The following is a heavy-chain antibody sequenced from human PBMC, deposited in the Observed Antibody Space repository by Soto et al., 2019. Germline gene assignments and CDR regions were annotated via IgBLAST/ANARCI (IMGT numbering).Heavy chain of an antibody. Sequence: QVQLVQSATEVKKPGASVRVSCKASGYTFNRYGITWVRQAPGQGLEWMGWIIAYNGNTNYAQKFQDRVTMTTDTSTNTGYMELSRLRSNDTAVYYCARAHPRIAASDDAVDIWGQGTMVTVTS. J-gene: IGHJ3*02. D-gene: IGHD6-13*01. V-gene: IGHV1-18*04. CDR3: ARAHPRIAASDDAVDI. CDR2: IIAYNGNT. CDR1: GYTFNRYG.